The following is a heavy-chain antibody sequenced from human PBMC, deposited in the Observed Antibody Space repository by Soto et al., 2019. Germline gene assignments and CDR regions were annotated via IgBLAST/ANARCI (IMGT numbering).Heavy chain of an antibody. V-gene: IGHV3-33*01. CDR2: IWYDGSNK. CDR3: AALIRLNGYYEEPAFDI. J-gene: IGHJ3*02. CDR1: GFTFSSYG. Sequence: PGGSLRLSCAASGFTFSSYGMHWVRQAPGKGLEWVAVIWYDGSNKYYADSVKGRFTISRDNSKNTLYLQMNSLRAEDTAVYYCAALIRLNGYYEEPAFDIWGQGTMVTVSS. D-gene: IGHD3-9*01.